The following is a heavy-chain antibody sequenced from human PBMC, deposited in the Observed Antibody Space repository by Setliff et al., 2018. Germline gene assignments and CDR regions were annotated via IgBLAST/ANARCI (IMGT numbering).Heavy chain of an antibody. D-gene: IGHD3-10*01. CDR2: IHVDGITT. Sequence: GESLKISCVASSFNLANYAVTWVRQAPGKGLEWVSSIHVDGITTYYADSVKGRFTISRDNAKNSLSLQMNNLRTEDTAVYYCFGAGTCSYWGQGTLVTVSS. V-gene: IGHV3-23*01. CDR3: FGAGTCSY. J-gene: IGHJ4*02. CDR1: SFNLANYA.